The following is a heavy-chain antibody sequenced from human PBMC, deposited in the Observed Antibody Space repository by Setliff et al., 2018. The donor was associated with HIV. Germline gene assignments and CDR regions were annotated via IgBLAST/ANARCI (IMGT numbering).Heavy chain of an antibody. D-gene: IGHD3-3*01. CDR1: GFTFSDYY. J-gene: IGHJ3*02. CDR2: ISSSGSTI. V-gene: IGHV3-11*01. CDR3: ARLEGPGFSDAFDT. Sequence: PGGSLRLSCAASGFTFSDYYMSWIRQAPGKGLEWVSYISSSGSTIYYADSVKGRFTISRDNAKNSLYLQMNSLRAEDTAVYYCARLEGPGFSDAFDTWGQGTMVTVSS.